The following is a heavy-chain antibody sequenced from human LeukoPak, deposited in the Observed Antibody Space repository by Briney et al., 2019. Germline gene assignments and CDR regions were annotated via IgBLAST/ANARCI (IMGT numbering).Heavy chain of an antibody. CDR1: GGSLITYY. J-gene: IGHJ4*02. V-gene: IGHV4-4*07. CDR2: VYTNGGT. D-gene: IGHD3-22*01. Sequence: PSETLSLTCTVSGGSLITYYWNWIRQPAGKGLEWIGRVYTNGGTNYNPSLKSRLTVSVDTSKNQFSLSLSSVTAADTAVYYCAKLGPGDYDSSDTDWGQGTLVTVSS. CDR3: AKLGPGDYDSSDTD.